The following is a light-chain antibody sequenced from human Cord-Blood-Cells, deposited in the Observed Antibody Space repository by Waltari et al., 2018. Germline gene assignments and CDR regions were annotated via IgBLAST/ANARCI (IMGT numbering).Light chain of an antibody. J-gene: IGLJ2*01. CDR1: SSDVGGYNY. CDR2: DFS. Sequence: QSALTQPASVSGSPGQSITISCTGTSSDVGGYNYVSWYQQHPGKAPKRMIYDFSNRPSGVSKRFSGSKSGNTASLTISGLQSEDEADYYCSSYTSSSNVVFGGGTKRTVL. V-gene: IGLV2-14*01. CDR3: SSYTSSSNVV.